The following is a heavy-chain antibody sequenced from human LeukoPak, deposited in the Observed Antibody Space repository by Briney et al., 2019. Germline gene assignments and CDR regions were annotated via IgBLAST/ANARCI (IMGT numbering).Heavy chain of an antibody. CDR1: GFTFSSYA. Sequence: PGGSLRLSCAASGFTFSSYAMSWVRQAPGKGLEWVSAISGSGGSTYYADSVKGRFTTSRDNSKNTLYLQMNSLRAEDTAVYYCAKTGGAAIGYYFDYWGQGTLVTVSS. CDR3: AKTGGAAIGYYFDY. J-gene: IGHJ4*02. V-gene: IGHV3-23*01. CDR2: ISGSGGST. D-gene: IGHD2-2*02.